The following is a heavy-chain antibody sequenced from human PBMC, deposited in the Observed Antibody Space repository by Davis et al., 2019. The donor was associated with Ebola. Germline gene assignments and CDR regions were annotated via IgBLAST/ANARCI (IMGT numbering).Heavy chain of an antibody. CDR2: IWYDGSNK. V-gene: IGHV3-30*19. CDR3: ARDLIRIAAVGWFDP. J-gene: IGHJ5*02. D-gene: IGHD6-13*01. CDR1: GFTFSSYG. Sequence: GESLKISCAASGFTFSSYGMHWVRQAPGKGLEWVAVIWYDGSNKYYADSVKGRFTISRDNSKNTLYLQMNSLRAEDTAVYYCARDLIRIAAVGWFDPWGQGTLVTVSS.